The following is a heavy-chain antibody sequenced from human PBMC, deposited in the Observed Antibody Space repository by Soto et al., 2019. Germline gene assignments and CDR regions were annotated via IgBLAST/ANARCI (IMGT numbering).Heavy chain of an antibody. J-gene: IGHJ3*02. CDR3: ARDGRQFVPNSATLDI. D-gene: IGHD2-15*01. Sequence: QVQLVQSGAEVKKPGASVKVSCKASGYTFTNYGINWVRQAPGQGLEWMGWISAYNGNTNYAQKLQGRLTLATDTSTSTTYMELRSLTSDDTAVYFCARDGRQFVPNSATLDIWGQWTVVTVSS. CDR1: GYTFTNYG. CDR2: ISAYNGNT. V-gene: IGHV1-18*01.